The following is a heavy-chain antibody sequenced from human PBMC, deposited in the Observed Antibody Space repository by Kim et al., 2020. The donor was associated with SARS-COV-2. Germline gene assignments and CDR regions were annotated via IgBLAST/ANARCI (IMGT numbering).Heavy chain of an antibody. V-gene: IGHV4-59*13. CDR1: GGSISSYY. Sequence: SETLSLTCTVSGGSISSYYWSWIRQPPGKGLEWIGYIYYSGSTNYNPSLKSRVTISVDTSKNQFSLKLSSVTAADTAVYYCARAGGFMGSPDYWGQGTLVTVSS. CDR2: IYYSGST. J-gene: IGHJ4*02. CDR3: ARAGGFMGSPDY. D-gene: IGHD3-16*01.